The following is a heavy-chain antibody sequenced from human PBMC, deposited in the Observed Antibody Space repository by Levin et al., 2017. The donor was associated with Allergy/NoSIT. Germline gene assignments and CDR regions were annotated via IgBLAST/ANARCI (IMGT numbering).Heavy chain of an antibody. Sequence: PGGSLRLSCAASGFTFSSYAMHWVRQAPGKGLEWVAVISYDGSNKYYADSVKGRFTISRDNSKNTLYLQMNSLRAEDTAVYYCARVEGGYCSSTSCYGGGYFDYWGQGTLVTVSS. J-gene: IGHJ4*02. V-gene: IGHV3-30-3*01. D-gene: IGHD2-2*01. CDR3: ARVEGGYCSSTSCYGGGYFDY. CDR2: ISYDGSNK. CDR1: GFTFSSYA.